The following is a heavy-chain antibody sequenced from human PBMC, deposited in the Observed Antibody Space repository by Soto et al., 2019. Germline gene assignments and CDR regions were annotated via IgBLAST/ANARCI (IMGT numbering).Heavy chain of an antibody. CDR1: GFTFSDYD. V-gene: IGHV3-30*04. D-gene: IGHD3-9*01. Sequence: LRLSCEASGFTFSDYDMHWVRQAPGKGLEWVALISYDGSKEFYADSVQGRFTISRDNSKNTLYLQMNSLRAEDTTVYYCAKVDYDILTGYYRFTGYYFDYWGQGTLVTVSS. CDR2: ISYDGSKE. J-gene: IGHJ4*02. CDR3: AKVDYDILTGYYRFTGYYFDY.